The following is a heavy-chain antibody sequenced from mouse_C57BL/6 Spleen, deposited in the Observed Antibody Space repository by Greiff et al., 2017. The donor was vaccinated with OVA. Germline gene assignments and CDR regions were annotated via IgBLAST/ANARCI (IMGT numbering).Heavy chain of an antibody. D-gene: IGHD2-4*01. CDR1: GYAFTNYL. J-gene: IGHJ2*01. CDR2: INPGSGGT. Sequence: VQLQQSGAELVRPGTSVKVSCKASGYAFTNYLIEWVKQRPGQGLEWIGVINPGSGGTNYNEKFKGKATLTADKSSSTAYMQLISLTSEDAAVYFCARSGDYEDWGQGTTLTVSS. CDR3: ARSGDYED. V-gene: IGHV1-54*01.